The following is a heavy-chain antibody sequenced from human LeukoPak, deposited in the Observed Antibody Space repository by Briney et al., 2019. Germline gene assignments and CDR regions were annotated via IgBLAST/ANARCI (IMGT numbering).Heavy chain of an antibody. CDR2: IRSKANSYAT. CDR1: GFTFSGSA. Sequence: SGGSLRLSCAASGFTFSGSAMHWVRQASGKGLEWVGRIRSKANSYATAYAASVKGRFTISRDDSKNTAYLQMNSLKTEDTAVYYCTRQAVWDSGYDFAPGDSIAHFDYWGQGTLVTVSS. CDR3: TRQAVWDSGYDFAPGDSIAHFDY. J-gene: IGHJ4*02. V-gene: IGHV3-73*01. D-gene: IGHD5-12*01.